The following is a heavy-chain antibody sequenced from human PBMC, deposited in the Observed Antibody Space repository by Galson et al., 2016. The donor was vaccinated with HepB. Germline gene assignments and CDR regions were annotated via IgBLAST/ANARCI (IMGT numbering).Heavy chain of an antibody. CDR3: ARNPGASTWG. J-gene: IGHJ4*02. CDR2: IWYDGRHE. CDR1: GFSFSFHG. D-gene: IGHD6-13*01. V-gene: IGHV3-33*01. Sequence: SLRLSCAASGFSFSFHGMHWVRQAPGKGLEWVAVIWYDGRHEYYADSVKGRFIISRDNSKNTVYLQMNSLSAEDTAVYYCARNPGASTWGWGQGTLVTVAS.